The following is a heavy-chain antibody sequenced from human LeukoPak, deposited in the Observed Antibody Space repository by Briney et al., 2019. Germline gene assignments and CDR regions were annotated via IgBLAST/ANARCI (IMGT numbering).Heavy chain of an antibody. J-gene: IGHJ4*02. Sequence: GESLKISCKGSGYSFTSYWIGWVRQMPGKGQEWMGIIYPGDSDTRYSPSFQGQVTISADKSISTAYLQWSSLKASDTAMYYCARGYCSSTSCYSFFDYWGQGTLVTVSS. V-gene: IGHV5-51*01. CDR1: GYSFTSYW. D-gene: IGHD2-2*01. CDR3: ARGYCSSTSCYSFFDY. CDR2: IYPGDSDT.